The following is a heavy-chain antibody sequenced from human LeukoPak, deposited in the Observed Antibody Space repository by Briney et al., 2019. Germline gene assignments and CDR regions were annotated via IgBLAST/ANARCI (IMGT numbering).Heavy chain of an antibody. D-gene: IGHD6-13*01. Sequence: GGSLRLSCAASGFTFSSYAMSWVRQAPGKGLEWVSAISGSGGSTYYADSMKGRFTISRDNSKNTLYLQMNSLRAEDTAVYYCAKEKRQQLVLGMLTYWGQGTLVTVSS. CDR2: ISGSGGST. J-gene: IGHJ4*02. CDR1: GFTFSSYA. V-gene: IGHV3-23*01. CDR3: AKEKRQQLVLGMLTY.